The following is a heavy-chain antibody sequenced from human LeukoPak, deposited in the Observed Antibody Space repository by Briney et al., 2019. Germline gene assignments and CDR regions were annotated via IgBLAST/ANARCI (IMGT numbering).Heavy chain of an antibody. Sequence: PGGSLRLSCAASGFTFSSYSMNWVRQAPGKGLEWVSAISGSGGSTYYADSVKGRFTISRDNSKNTLYLQMNSLRAEDTAVYYCAKAPNYDSSGYYWGSFDYWGQGTLVTVSS. J-gene: IGHJ4*02. CDR2: ISGSGGST. D-gene: IGHD3-22*01. CDR3: AKAPNYDSSGYYWGSFDY. V-gene: IGHV3-23*01. CDR1: GFTFSSYS.